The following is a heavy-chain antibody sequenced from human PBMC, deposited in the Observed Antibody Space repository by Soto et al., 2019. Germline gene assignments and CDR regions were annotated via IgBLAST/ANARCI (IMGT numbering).Heavy chain of an antibody. V-gene: IGHV3-23*01. J-gene: IGHJ4*02. CDR3: AKGKIPLYYYGSGSFDY. D-gene: IGHD3-10*01. Sequence: GGSLSLSCAASGFTFSSYAMSWVRQAPGKGLEWVSAISGSGGSTYYADSVKGRFTISRDNSKNTLYLQMNSLRAEDTAVYYCAKGKIPLYYYGSGSFDYWGQGTLVTVSS. CDR1: GFTFSSYA. CDR2: ISGSGGST.